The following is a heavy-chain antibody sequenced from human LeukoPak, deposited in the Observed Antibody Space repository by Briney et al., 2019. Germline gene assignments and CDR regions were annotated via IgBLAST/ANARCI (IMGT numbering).Heavy chain of an antibody. Sequence: PGGSLRLSCAASGFTFSSYGRHWVRQAPGKGLEWVAFIRYDGSNKYYADSVKGRFTISRDNSKNTLYLQMNSLRAEDTAVYYCAKALGSVSRDSSSWYFDYWGQGTLVTVSS. J-gene: IGHJ4*02. V-gene: IGHV3-30*02. CDR2: IRYDGSNK. CDR3: AKALGSVSRDSSSWYFDY. CDR1: GFTFSSYG. D-gene: IGHD6-6*01.